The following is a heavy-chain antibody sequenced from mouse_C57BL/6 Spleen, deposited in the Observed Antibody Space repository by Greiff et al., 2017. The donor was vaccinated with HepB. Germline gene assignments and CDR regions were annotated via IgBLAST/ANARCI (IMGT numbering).Heavy chain of an antibody. D-gene: IGHD2-4*01. CDR3: ARHDYYCDGLYCSIDV. V-gene: IGHV5-9*01. CDR1: GFTFSSYT. CDR2: ISGGGGNT. J-gene: IGHJ1*03. Sequence: DVKLVESGGGLVKPGGSLKLSCAASGFTFSSYTMSWVRQTPEKRLEWVATISGGGGNTYYPDSVKGRFTISRDNAKNTLYLQMSSLRSEDTALYYCARHDYYCDGLYCSIDVWGTGTTVTVSS.